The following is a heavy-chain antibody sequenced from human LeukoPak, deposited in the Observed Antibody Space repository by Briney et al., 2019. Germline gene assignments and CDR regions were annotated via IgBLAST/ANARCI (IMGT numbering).Heavy chain of an antibody. CDR3: ARGPRVYCTGGSCYELDY. Sequence: PSETLSLTCTVSGGSISSYYWSWIRQPPGKGLEWIGYIYYSGSTNYNPSLKSRVTISIDTSKNQFSLKLSSATAADTAVYYCARGPRVYCTGGSCYELDYWGQGTLVTVSS. CDR1: GGSISSYY. V-gene: IGHV4-59*01. CDR2: IYYSGST. D-gene: IGHD2-15*01. J-gene: IGHJ4*02.